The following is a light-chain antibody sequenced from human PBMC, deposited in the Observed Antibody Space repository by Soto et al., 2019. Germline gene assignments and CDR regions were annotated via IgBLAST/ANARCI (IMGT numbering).Light chain of an antibody. CDR1: SSDVRTYTY. CDR2: DVN. J-gene: IGLJ1*01. V-gene: IGLV2-11*01. Sequence: QSVLTQPRSVSGSPGQSVTISCTGTSSDVRTYTYVSWYKQHPGKALKLMIYDVNNRPSGVPDRFSGSKSGNTASLTISGLQAEDEADYYCSSYAGSYVFGTGTKVTVL. CDR3: SSYAGSYV.